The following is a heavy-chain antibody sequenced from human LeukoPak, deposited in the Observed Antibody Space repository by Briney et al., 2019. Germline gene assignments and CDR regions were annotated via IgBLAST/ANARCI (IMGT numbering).Heavy chain of an antibody. CDR1: GYTISSGYY. Sequence: SETLSLTCTVSGYTISSGYYWGWIGQPPGKGLEWIGSIYHSGSTYYNPSLKSRVTISVDKSKNQFSLKLSSVTAADTAVYYCASKLTAVAGYFDCWGQGTLVTVSS. CDR2: IYHSGST. CDR3: ASKLTAVAGYFDC. J-gene: IGHJ4*02. D-gene: IGHD6-19*01. V-gene: IGHV4-38-2*02.